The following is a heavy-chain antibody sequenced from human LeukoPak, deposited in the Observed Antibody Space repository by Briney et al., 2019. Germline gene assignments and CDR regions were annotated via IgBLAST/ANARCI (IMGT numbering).Heavy chain of an antibody. CDR3: AKSSCSGVSCYSGWFDP. V-gene: IGHV3-23*01. D-gene: IGHD2-15*01. CDR2: ISGSGVST. CDR1: GFTFSNYA. J-gene: IGHJ5*02. Sequence: GGSLRLSCAASGFTFSNYAMNWVRQAPGKGLEWVSAISGSGVSTYYADSVKGRFTISRDNSKNTLYLQMNSLRAEDTAVYYCAKSSCSGVSCYSGWFDPWGQGTLVTVSS.